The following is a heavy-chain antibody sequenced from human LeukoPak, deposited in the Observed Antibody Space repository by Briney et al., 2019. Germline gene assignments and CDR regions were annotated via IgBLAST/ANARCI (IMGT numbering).Heavy chain of an antibody. V-gene: IGHV3-9*03. CDR2: ISWNSGKI. CDR1: GFIFDDYA. Sequence: GGSLRLSCAASGFIFDDYAMHWVRQAPGKGLERVTGISWNSGKIDYADSVKGRFTISRDNAKNSLYLQMNSLRVEDMALYYCAKDRGYSSSFFEIWGQGTLVTVSS. J-gene: IGHJ4*02. CDR3: AKDRGYSSSFFEI. D-gene: IGHD6-19*01.